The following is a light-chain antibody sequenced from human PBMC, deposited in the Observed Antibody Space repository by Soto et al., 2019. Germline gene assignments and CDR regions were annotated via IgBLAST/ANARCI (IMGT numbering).Light chain of an antibody. CDR3: CSYAASYTLL. CDR2: DAT. J-gene: IGLJ2*01. Sequence: QSVLTQPRSVSASPGQSVTISCTGTSSNVGGYNYVSWYQQNPGKAPKLMIYDATKRPSGVPDRFSGSKSGNAASLTISGLQAEDEADYYGCSYAASYTLLFGGGTKLTVL. V-gene: IGLV2-11*01. CDR1: SSNVGGYNY.